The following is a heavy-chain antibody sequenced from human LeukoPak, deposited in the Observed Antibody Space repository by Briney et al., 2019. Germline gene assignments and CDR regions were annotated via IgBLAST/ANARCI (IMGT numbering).Heavy chain of an antibody. CDR3: ARRGNFDY. Sequence: SETLSLTCAVSGGSISNYYWSWIRQPPGKGLEWIGCSHYTGNTNHNPSLKSRVTISVDTSKNQFSLRLSSVTAADMAVYYCARRGNFDYWGQGTLVTVSS. CDR2: SHYTGNT. J-gene: IGHJ4*02. V-gene: IGHV4-59*12. D-gene: IGHD3-10*01. CDR1: GGSISNYY.